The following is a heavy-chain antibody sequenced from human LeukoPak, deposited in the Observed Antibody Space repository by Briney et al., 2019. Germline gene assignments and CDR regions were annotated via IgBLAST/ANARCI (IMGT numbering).Heavy chain of an antibody. CDR2: ISSAATTI. J-gene: IGHJ4*02. CDR1: EFTFSDYY. CDR3: ARSKYSMSYVGFFDY. D-gene: IGHD6-6*01. Sequence: GGSLRLSCAASEFTFSDYYMSWIRQAPGKGLEWVSYISSAATTIYYADSVKGRFTISRDNAKNSLYLQMNSLRAEDTAVYYCARSKYSMSYVGFFDYWGQGTLVTVSS. V-gene: IGHV3-11*04.